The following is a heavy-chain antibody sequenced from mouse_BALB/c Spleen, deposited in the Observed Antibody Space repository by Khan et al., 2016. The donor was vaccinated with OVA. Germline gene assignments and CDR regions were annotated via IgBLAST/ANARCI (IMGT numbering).Heavy chain of an antibody. Sequence: DLVKPGTSVKLSCKASGYTFTSYWINWIKQRPGPGLEWIGRIGPGSSNSYYNEMFKGKASLTVDTSSSTAYIQLSSLSSEDSAVYFCAREKYYGRGCYAMDYWGQGSSVTVSS. J-gene: IGHJ4*01. CDR2: IGPGSSNS. CDR3: AREKYYGRGCYAMDY. V-gene: IGHV1S41*01. CDR1: GYTFTSYW. D-gene: IGHD2-1*01.